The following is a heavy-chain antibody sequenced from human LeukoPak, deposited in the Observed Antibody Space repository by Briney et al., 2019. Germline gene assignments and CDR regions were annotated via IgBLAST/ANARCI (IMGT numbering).Heavy chain of an antibody. V-gene: IGHV4-39*01. J-gene: IGHJ6*02. D-gene: IGHD1-26*01. Sequence: PSETLSLTCTVSGGSISSSSYYWGWIRQPPGKGLEWIGSIYYSGSTYYNPSLKSRVTISVDTSKNQFSLKLSSVTAADTAVYYCARHNRGATWKYYYYGMDVWGQGTTVTVSS. CDR2: IYYSGST. CDR1: GGSISSSSYY. CDR3: ARHNRGATWKYYYYGMDV.